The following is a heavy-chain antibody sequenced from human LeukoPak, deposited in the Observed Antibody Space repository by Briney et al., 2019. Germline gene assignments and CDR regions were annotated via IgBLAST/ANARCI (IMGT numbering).Heavy chain of an antibody. J-gene: IGHJ5*02. Sequence: GESLKISCKGSGYSFTSYWIGWVRQMPGKGLEWMGIIYPGDYDTRYSPSFQGQVTISADKSISTAYLQWSSLKASDTAMYYCARGYDILTGYSPNWFDPWGQGTLVTVSS. CDR3: ARGYDILTGYSPNWFDP. CDR2: IYPGDYDT. CDR1: GYSFTSYW. D-gene: IGHD3-9*01. V-gene: IGHV5-51*01.